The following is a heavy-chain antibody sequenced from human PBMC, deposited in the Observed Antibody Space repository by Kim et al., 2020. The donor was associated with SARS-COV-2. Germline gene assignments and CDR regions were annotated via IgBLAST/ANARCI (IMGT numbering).Heavy chain of an antibody. CDR3: ARGWYYYDSSGYSTSV. J-gene: IGHJ4*02. V-gene: IGHV3-30*04. D-gene: IGHD3-22*01. CDR2: ISYDGSNK. CDR1: GFTFSSYA. Sequence: GGSLRLSCAASGFTFSSYAMHWVRQAPGKGLEWVAVISYDGSNKYYADSVKGRFTISRDNSKNTLYLQMNSLRAEDTAVYYCARGWYYYDSSGYSTSVWGQGTLVTVSS.